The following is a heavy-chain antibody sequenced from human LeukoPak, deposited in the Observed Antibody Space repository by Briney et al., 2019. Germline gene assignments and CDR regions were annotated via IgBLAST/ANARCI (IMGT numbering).Heavy chain of an antibody. J-gene: IGHJ6*02. D-gene: IGHD3-10*01. V-gene: IGHV3-23*01. CDR2: ISGSGGST. CDR1: GFTFSSYA. CDR3: AKVSRQNYYGIGYYYGMDV. Sequence: PGGSLRLSCAASGFTFSSYAMSWVRQAPGKGLEWVSAISGSGGSTYYADSVKGRFTISRDNSKNTLFLQMNNLRAEDTAVYYCAKVSRQNYYGIGYYYGMDVWGQGTTVTVSS.